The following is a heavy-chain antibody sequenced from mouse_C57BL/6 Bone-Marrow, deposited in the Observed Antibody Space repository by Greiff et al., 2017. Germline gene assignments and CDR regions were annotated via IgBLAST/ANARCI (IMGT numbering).Heavy chain of an antibody. Sequence: VKLQQSDAELVKPGASVKISCKVSGYTFTDHTIHWMKKRPEQGLEWIGYIYPRDGSTKYNEKFKGKATLTADKSSSTAYMQLNSLTSEDSAVYFFSRPGSNYGLDYWCQGTTLTVAS. CDR3: SRPGSNYGLDY. V-gene: IGHV1-78*01. CDR2: IYPRDGST. CDR1: GYTFTDHT. D-gene: IGHD1-1*01. J-gene: IGHJ2*01.